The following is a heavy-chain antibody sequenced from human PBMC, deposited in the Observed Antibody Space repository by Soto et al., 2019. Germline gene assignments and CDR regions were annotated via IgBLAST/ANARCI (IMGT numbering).Heavy chain of an antibody. CDR2: ISKDGTKK. CDR1: GFTFSDYT. V-gene: IGHV3-30-3*01. J-gene: IGHJ6*02. Sequence: GGSLRLSCEASGFTFSDYTLYWVRQAPGKGLEWLAGISKDGTKKDYADSVKGRFTISRDNFRNTFYLQMDSLRSEDTALYYCAREGTEDSFYYYGLDVWGPGTTVTVSS. D-gene: IGHD5-18*01. CDR3: AREGTEDSFYYYGLDV.